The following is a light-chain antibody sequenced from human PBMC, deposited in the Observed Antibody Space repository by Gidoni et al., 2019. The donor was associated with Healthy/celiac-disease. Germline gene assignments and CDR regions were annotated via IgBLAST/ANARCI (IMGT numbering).Light chain of an antibody. Sequence: QSVFTQPPSVSAPPGQKVTISCSGSSSNIGNNYVSWYQQLPGTAPKLLIYDNNKRPAGIPDRFSGSKSGTSATLGITGLQTGDEADYYCGTWDSSLSARVFGGGTKLTVL. CDR2: DNN. CDR1: SSNIGNNY. J-gene: IGLJ3*02. V-gene: IGLV1-51*01. CDR3: GTWDSSLSARV.